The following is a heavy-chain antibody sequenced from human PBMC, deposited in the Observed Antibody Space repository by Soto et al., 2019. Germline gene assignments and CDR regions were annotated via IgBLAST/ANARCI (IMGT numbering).Heavy chain of an antibody. CDR1: GGSFSGYY. CDR3: ARGNQYYYGSGSYYNNWFDP. J-gene: IGHJ5*02. Sequence: SETLSLTCAVYGGSFSGYYWSWIRQPPGKGLEWIGEINHSGSTNYNPSLKRRVTISVDTSKNQFSLKLSSVTAADTAVYYCARGNQYYYGSGSYYNNWFDPWGQGTLVTVSS. V-gene: IGHV4-34*01. CDR2: INHSGST. D-gene: IGHD3-10*01.